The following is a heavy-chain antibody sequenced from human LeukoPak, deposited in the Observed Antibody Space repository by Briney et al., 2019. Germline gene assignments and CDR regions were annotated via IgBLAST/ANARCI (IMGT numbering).Heavy chain of an antibody. V-gene: IGHV1-18*01. CDR3: ARDVAMVRGDPYYLDY. CDR1: GYTFATFG. J-gene: IGHJ4*02. Sequence: ASVKVSCKASGYTFATFGISWVRQAPGQGLEWIGWISGYDANTNYAQKFQGRVTMTTDTSTSTAYMELRSLRSDDTAVYYCARDVAMVRGDPYYLDYWGQGTLVTVSS. CDR2: ISGYDANT. D-gene: IGHD3-10*01.